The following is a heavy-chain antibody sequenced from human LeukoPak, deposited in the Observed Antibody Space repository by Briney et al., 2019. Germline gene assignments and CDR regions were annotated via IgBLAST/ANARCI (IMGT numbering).Heavy chain of an antibody. V-gene: IGHV4-59*12. CDR1: GGSISSYS. CDR3: ARRDSSSWYDNWFDP. D-gene: IGHD6-13*01. Sequence: SETLSLTCTVSGGSISSYSWSWIRQPPGKGLEWIGYIYYSGSTNYNPSLKSRVTISVDTSKNQFSLKLSSVTAADTAVYYCARRDSSSWYDNWFDPWGQGTLVTVSS. CDR2: IYYSGST. J-gene: IGHJ5*02.